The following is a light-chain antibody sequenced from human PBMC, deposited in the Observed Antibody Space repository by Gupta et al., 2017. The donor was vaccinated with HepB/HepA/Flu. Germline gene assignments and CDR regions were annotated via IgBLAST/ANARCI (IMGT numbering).Light chain of an antibody. Sequence: DIQMTQSPSSLSASLGDRVTITCRASQSIITYLNWYQQKPGKAPKLLIYSTSSLQSGVPSRFSGSGSETDFTLTITSLQPEDFATYYWQQSYSNPTFGQGTRLEIK. CDR1: QSIITY. V-gene: IGKV1-39*01. CDR3: QQSYSNPT. J-gene: IGKJ5*01. CDR2: STS.